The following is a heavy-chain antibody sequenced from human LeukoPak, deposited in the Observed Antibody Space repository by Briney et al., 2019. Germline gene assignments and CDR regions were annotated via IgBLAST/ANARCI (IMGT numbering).Heavy chain of an antibody. V-gene: IGHV3-30*18. CDR3: AKEDRFGEAGRCNWFDP. CDR2: ISYDGSNK. D-gene: IGHD3-10*01. J-gene: IGHJ5*02. CDR1: GFTFSSYA. Sequence: GGSLRLSCAASGFTFSSYAMGWVRQAPGKGLEWVAVISYDGSNKYYADSVKGRFTISRDNSKNTLYLQMNSLRAEDTAVYYCAKEDRFGEAGRCNWFDPWGQGTLVTVSS.